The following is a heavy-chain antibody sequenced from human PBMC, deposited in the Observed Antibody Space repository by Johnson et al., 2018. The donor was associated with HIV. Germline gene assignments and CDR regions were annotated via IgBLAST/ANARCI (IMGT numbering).Heavy chain of an antibody. CDR2: ISYDGSNK. J-gene: IGHJ3*02. V-gene: IGHV3-30*04. CDR1: GFTFSSYA. Sequence: QVQLVESGGGVVQPGRSLRLSCAASGFTFSSYAMHWVRQAPGKGLEWVAVISYDGSNKYYADYVKGRFTISRANSKNTLYLQMNSLECEDTAVYYCATTYALSFGELSVLGDAFDIWGQGTIVTVSS. D-gene: IGHD3-10*01. CDR3: ATTYALSFGELSVLGDAFDI.